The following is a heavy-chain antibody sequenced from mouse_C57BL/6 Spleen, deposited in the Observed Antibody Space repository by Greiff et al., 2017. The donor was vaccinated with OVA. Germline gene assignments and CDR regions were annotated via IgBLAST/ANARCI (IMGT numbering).Heavy chain of an antibody. Sequence: VQLQESGPGLVAPSQSLSITCTVSGFSLTSYGVHWVRQPPGKGLEWLVVIWSDGSTTYNSPIKSGLSISTENSKSQGLLKMNSLQTDDTAIYDCARHYYGSSYWYFDVWGTGTTVTVSS. CDR1: GFSLTSYG. J-gene: IGHJ1*03. D-gene: IGHD1-1*01. CDR2: IWSDGST. CDR3: ARHYYGSSYWYFDV. V-gene: IGHV2-6-1*01.